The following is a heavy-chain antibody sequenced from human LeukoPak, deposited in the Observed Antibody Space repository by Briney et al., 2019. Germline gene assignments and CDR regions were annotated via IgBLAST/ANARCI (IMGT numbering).Heavy chain of an antibody. D-gene: IGHD5-24*01. CDR1: GGTFSSYA. V-gene: IGHV1-69*04. CDR3: ARDDVSVEMATITGVY. J-gene: IGHJ4*02. Sequence: GASVKVSCKASGGTFSSYAISWVRQAPGQGLEWMGRIIPILGIANYAQKFQGRVTITADKSTSTAYMELSSLRSEDTAVYYCARDDVSVEMATITGVYWGQGTLVTVSS. CDR2: IIPILGIA.